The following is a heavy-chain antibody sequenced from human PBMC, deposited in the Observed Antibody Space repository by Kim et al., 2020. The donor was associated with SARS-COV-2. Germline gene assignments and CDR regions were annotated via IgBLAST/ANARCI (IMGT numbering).Heavy chain of an antibody. CDR2: NNK. J-gene: IGHJ4*02. D-gene: IGHD7-27*01. CDR3: AKDNWGPTAW. V-gene: IGHV3-30*02. Sequence: NNKAQADSVQGRFTISSDISTNTLYLQMNSLRTEDTAIYYCAKDNWGPTAWWGQGTPVTVSS.